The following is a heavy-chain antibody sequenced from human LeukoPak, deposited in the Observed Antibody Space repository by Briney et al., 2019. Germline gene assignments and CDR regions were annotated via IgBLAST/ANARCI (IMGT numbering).Heavy chain of an antibody. Sequence: PGGSLRLSCAASGFTFSSYWMSWVRQAPGKGLEWVANIKQDGSEKYYVDSVKGRFTISRDNAKNSLYLQMNSLRAEDTAVYYCARVSLYYDFWSGYFSPGKNFAFDIWGQGTMVTVSS. CDR1: GFTFSSYW. D-gene: IGHD3-3*01. CDR2: IKQDGSEK. V-gene: IGHV3-7*03. CDR3: ARVSLYYDFWSGYFSPGKNFAFDI. J-gene: IGHJ3*02.